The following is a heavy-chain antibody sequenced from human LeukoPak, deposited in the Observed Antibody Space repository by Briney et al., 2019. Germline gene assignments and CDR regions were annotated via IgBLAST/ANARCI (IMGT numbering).Heavy chain of an antibody. Sequence: PGRSLRLSCTASRFTFSSYGMHWVRQAPGKGLEWVAVTSYDGSNKYYADSVKGRFTISRDNSKNTLYLQMNGLRAEDTAVYYCAKASSSWYLGVWGQGTLVTVSS. CDR1: RFTFSSYG. V-gene: IGHV3-30*18. J-gene: IGHJ4*02. CDR2: TSYDGSNK. D-gene: IGHD6-13*01. CDR3: AKASSSWYLGV.